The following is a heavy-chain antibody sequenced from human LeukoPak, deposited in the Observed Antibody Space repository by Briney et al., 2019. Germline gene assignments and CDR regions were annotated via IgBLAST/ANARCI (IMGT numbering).Heavy chain of an antibody. V-gene: IGHV4-31*03. CDR1: GGSISSGGYY. J-gene: IGHJ4*02. CDR3: ARVRRYFDWLDYFDY. CDR2: IYYSGST. D-gene: IGHD3-9*01. Sequence: SQTLSLTCTVSGGSISSGGYYWSWIRQHPGKGLEWIGYIYYSGSTYYNPSLKSRVTISVDTSKNQFSLKLSSVTAADTAVYYCARVRRYFDWLDYFDYWGQGTLSPSPQ.